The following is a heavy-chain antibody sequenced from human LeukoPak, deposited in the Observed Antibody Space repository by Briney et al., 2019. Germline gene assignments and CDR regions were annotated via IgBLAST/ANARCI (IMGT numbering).Heavy chain of an antibody. Sequence: GGSLRLSCAASGFTFSSYGMHWVRQAPGKGLEWVAFIRYDGSNKYYADSVKGRFTISRDNSKNTLYLQMNSLRAEDTAVYYCAKMGYCSSTSCYLYYYYYYMDVWGKGTTVTVSS. D-gene: IGHD2-2*01. CDR3: AKMGYCSSTSCYLYYYYYYMDV. V-gene: IGHV3-30*02. J-gene: IGHJ6*03. CDR2: IRYDGSNK. CDR1: GFTFSSYG.